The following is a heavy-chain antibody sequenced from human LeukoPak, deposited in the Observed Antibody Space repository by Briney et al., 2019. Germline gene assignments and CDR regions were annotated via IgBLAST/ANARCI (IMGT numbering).Heavy chain of an antibody. CDR2: IYPGDSDT. CDR3: AREYDILTGYYTN. Sequence: GESLQISCKGSGYSFTSYWIGWVRQMPGKGLEWMGIIYPGDSDTRYSPSFQGQVTISADKSISTAYLQWSSLKASDTAMYYCAREYDILTGYYTNWSQGTLVTVSS. V-gene: IGHV5-51*01. CDR1: GYSFTSYW. D-gene: IGHD3-9*01. J-gene: IGHJ4*02.